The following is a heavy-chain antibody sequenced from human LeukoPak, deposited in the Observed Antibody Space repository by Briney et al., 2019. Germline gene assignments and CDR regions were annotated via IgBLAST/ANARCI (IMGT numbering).Heavy chain of an antibody. CDR1: GGSFSAYY. J-gene: IGHJ5*02. CDR2: INHSGSS. CDR3: APRGDIEHSYVYGKWFDP. D-gene: IGHD5-18*01. Sequence: SETLSLTCAVYGGSFSAYYWTWIRQPPGKGLEWIGEINHSGSSNYNSSLRSRVTISVDTSYKHFSLRLSSVTAADTAVYYCAPRGDIEHSYVYGKWFDPWGQGTRVTVSS. V-gene: IGHV4-34*01.